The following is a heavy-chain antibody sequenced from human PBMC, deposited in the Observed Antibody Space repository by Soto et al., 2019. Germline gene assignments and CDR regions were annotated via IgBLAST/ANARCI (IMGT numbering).Heavy chain of an antibody. D-gene: IGHD6-13*01. CDR2: ISHDGNKK. Sequence: QVQLVESGGGVVLPGGSLRPSCAASGFTFSSYAVHWVRQAPAKGLEWVAAISHDGNKKDSLEGRFTISRDNSKNTLYLQMNSLRPEDTAMYYCAKSREQQLVRHGLDVWGQGTTVTVS. V-gene: IGHV3-30*18. J-gene: IGHJ6*02. CDR3: AKSREQQLVRHGLDV. CDR1: GFTFSSYA.